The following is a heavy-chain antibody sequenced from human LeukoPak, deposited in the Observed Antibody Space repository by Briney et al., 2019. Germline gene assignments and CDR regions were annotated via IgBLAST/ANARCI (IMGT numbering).Heavy chain of an antibody. V-gene: IGHV3-48*01. D-gene: IGHD3-10*01. CDR1: GFTFSRYS. Sequence: GGSLRLSCAASGFTFSRYSMHWVRQAPGKGLEWVSYISSRSSTIYYADSVKGRFTISRDNAQSSLYLQMNSLRAEDTAVYYCARVAYLYYGSGRDRGFDYWGQGTLVTVSS. CDR2: ISSRSSTI. CDR3: ARVAYLYYGSGRDRGFDY. J-gene: IGHJ4*02.